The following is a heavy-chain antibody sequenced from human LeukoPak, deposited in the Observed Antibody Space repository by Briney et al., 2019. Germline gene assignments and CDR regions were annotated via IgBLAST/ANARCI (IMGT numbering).Heavy chain of an antibody. D-gene: IGHD6-19*01. Sequence: TPSGALSLTCAVYGGSFSGYYWSWIRQPPGKGLEWIGEINHSGSTNYNPSLKSRVTISVDTSKNQFSLKLSSVTAADTAVYYCARGLRYSSGWYGYWGQGTLVTVSS. J-gene: IGHJ4*02. V-gene: IGHV4-34*01. CDR3: ARGLRYSSGWYGY. CDR2: INHSGST. CDR1: GGSFSGYY.